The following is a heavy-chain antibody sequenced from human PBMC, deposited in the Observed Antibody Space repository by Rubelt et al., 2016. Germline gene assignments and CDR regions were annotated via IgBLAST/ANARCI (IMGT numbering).Heavy chain of an antibody. CDR3: AGCGYSFGIDL. J-gene: IGHJ5*02. CDR2: IYYSVST. Sequence: QVRLQESGPGLVKPSETLSLTCVVSGGSISDTFWSWVRQPPGKGLEWIGYIYYSVSTNINPSLKSRLTMSVDTSKNQFALKRNSVTAADTAVHFCAGCGYSFGIDLWGQGTLVTVSS. D-gene: IGHD5-18*01. CDR1: GGSISDTF. V-gene: IGHV4-59*01.